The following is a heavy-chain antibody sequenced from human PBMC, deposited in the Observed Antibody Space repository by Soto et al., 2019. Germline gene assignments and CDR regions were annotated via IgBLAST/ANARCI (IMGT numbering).Heavy chain of an antibody. CDR2: IYYSGTT. CDR3: ARGMTPPGAPAWYYFDS. CDR1: GGYISSDGYY. Sequence: SETLSLTCSVSGGYISSDGYYWNWIRQHPGKALEWIGSIYYSGTTYYNPSLKSRVTISVDVSKNQFSLRLTSVTAADTALYYCARGMTPPGAPAWYYFDSWGQGTQVTVS. J-gene: IGHJ4*02. V-gene: IGHV4-31*03. D-gene: IGHD2-8*02.